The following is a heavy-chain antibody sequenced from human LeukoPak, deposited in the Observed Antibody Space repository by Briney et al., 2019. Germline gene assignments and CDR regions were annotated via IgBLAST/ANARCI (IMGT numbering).Heavy chain of an antibody. CDR1: GFTFSSYG. Sequence: GGSLRLSCAASGFTFSSYGMHWVRQAPGKGLEWVAVIWYDGSNKYYADSVKGRFTISRDNSKNPLYLQMNSLRAEDTAVYYCASGFLGYCSGGSCFDYWGQGTLVTVSS. V-gene: IGHV3-33*01. J-gene: IGHJ4*02. CDR3: ASGFLGYCSGGSCFDY. CDR2: IWYDGSNK. D-gene: IGHD2-15*01.